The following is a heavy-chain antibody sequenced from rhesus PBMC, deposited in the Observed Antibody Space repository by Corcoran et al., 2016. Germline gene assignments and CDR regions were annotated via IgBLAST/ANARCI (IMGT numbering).Heavy chain of an antibody. CDR1: GGSISSSY. V-gene: IGHV4S11*01. CDR3: ARHHIGYSGGWSFFFDY. CDR2: IDRRGRP. Sequence: QVQLQESGPGLVKPSETLSLTCAVSGGSISSSYWSWIRQAPGKGLEGIGRIDRRGRPSYNPPRKSLVPLSVDTSKNHFSLKLNSVTAADTAVYYCARHHIGYSGGWSFFFDYWGQGVLVTVSS. D-gene: IGHD6-37*01. J-gene: IGHJ4*01.